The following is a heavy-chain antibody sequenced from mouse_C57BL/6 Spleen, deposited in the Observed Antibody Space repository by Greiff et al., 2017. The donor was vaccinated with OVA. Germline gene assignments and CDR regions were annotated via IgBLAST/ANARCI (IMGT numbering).Heavy chain of an antibody. J-gene: IGHJ1*03. CDR2: ISYDGSN. CDR1: GYSITSGYY. Sequence: EVQLQQSGPGLVKPSQSLSLTCSVTGYSITSGYYWNWIRQFPGNKLEWMGYISYDGSNNYNPSLKNRISITRDTSKNQFFLKLNSVTTEDTATYYCARDSNFYFDVWGTGTTVTVSS. V-gene: IGHV3-6*01. CDR3: ARDSNFYFDV. D-gene: IGHD2-5*01.